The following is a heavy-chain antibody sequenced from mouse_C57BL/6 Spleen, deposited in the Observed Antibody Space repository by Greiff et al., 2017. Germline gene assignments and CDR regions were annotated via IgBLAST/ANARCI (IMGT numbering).Heavy chain of an antibody. D-gene: IGHD2-10*02. CDR2: ISSGSSTI. V-gene: IGHV5-17*01. CDR1: GFTFSDYG. J-gene: IGHJ4*01. CDR3: ARPGGYGNYDAMDY. Sequence: DVKLVESGGGLVKPGGSLKLSCAASGFTFSDYGMHWVRQAPEKGLEWVAYISSGSSTIYYADTVKGRFTISRDNAKNTLFLQRTSLRSEDTAMYYCARPGGYGNYDAMDYWGQGTSVTVSS.